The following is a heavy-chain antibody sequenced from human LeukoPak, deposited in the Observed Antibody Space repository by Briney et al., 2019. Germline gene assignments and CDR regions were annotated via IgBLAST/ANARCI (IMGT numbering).Heavy chain of an antibody. CDR3: ARSLTTLTYEGY. V-gene: IGHV3-21*01. CDR1: GFTFSSYM. J-gene: IGHJ4*02. CDR2: INSGSTYT. Sequence: KPGGSLRLSCAASGFTFSSYMMNWVRQAPGKGLEWVLSINSGSTYTYYTESVKGRFTVSRDNAKNSLFLQMNSLRAEDTAIYYCARSLTTLTYEGYWGQGTLVTVSS. D-gene: IGHD1-1*01.